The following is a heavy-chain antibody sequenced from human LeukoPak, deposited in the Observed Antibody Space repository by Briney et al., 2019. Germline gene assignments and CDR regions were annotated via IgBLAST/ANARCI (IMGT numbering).Heavy chain of an antibody. J-gene: IGHJ4*02. V-gene: IGHV1-2*02. CDR1: GYTFTGYY. CDR2: INPNSGGT. Sequence: ASVKVSCKASGYTFTGYYMHWVRQAPGQGLEWMGWINPNSGGTNYAQKFQGRVTMTRDTSTSTVYMELSSLRSEDTAVYYCARGGGNEGYYFDYWGQGTLVTVSS. D-gene: IGHD1-1*01. CDR3: ARGGGNEGYYFDY.